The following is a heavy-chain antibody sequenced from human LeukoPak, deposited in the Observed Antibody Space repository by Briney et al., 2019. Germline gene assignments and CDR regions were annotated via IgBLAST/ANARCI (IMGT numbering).Heavy chain of an antibody. J-gene: IGHJ4*02. V-gene: IGHV3-49*03. CDR3: TRGAPIAY. Sequence: GGSLRLSCTTSGFTFGDSALNWFRQAPGKGLEWLGFIRSKAYGATTEYAASVEGRFTISRDDSRGIAFLQMNSLKTEDTAVYYCTRGAPIAYWGQGTLVTVSS. CDR1: GFTFGDSA. CDR2: IRSKAYGATT.